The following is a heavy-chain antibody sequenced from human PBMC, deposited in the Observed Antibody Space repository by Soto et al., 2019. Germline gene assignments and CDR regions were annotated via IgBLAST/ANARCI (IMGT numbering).Heavy chain of an antibody. J-gene: IGHJ3*02. CDR3: ARGPYSSSWYDAFDI. CDR2: VSSSSSYI. V-gene: IGHV3-21*01. CDR1: GFTFSSYS. D-gene: IGHD6-13*01. Sequence: VGSLRLSCAASGFTFSSYSMNWVRQAPGKGLEWVSSVSSSSSYIYYADSVKGRFTISRDNAKNSLYLQMNSLRAEDTAVYYCARGPYSSSWYDAFDIWGQGTMVTVSS.